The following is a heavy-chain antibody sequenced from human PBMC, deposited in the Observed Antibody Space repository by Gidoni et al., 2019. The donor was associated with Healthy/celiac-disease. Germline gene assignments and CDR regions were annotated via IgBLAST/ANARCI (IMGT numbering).Heavy chain of an antibody. CDR1: VYTLTELS. V-gene: IGHV1-24*01. Sequence: QVQLVQSGAEVKTPGASVKVSCKVSVYTLTELSMHWVRQAPGKGLEWMGGFDPEDGETIYAQKFQGRVTMTEDTSTDTAYMELSSLRSEDTAVYYCATGIGHSSSWFTLPWGQGTLVTVSS. CDR2: FDPEDGET. CDR3: ATGIGHSSSWFTLP. D-gene: IGHD6-13*01. J-gene: IGHJ4*02.